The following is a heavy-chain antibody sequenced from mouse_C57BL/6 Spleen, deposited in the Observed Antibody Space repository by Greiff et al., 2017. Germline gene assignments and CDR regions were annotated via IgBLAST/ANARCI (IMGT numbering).Heavy chain of an antibody. Sequence: QVQLQQSGAELARPGASVTLSCKASGYTFTSYGLSWVKQRPGQGLEWIGEISPRSGNTYYNEKFKGKATLTADKSSSTAYMELRSLTSEDSAVYFCRTTVGGDYWGQGTTLTVSS. CDR3: RTTVGGDY. J-gene: IGHJ2*01. V-gene: IGHV1-81*01. CDR1: GYTFTSYG. D-gene: IGHD1-1*01. CDR2: ISPRSGNT.